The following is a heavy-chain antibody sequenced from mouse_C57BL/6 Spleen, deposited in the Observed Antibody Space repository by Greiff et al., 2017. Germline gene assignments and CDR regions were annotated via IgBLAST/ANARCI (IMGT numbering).Heavy chain of an antibody. D-gene: IGHD1-1*01. V-gene: IGHV5-9*01. CDR2: ISGGGGNT. Sequence: EVHLVESGGGLVKPGGSLKLSCAASGFTFSSYTMSWVRQTPEKRLEWVATISGGGGNTYYPDSVKGRFTISRDNAKNTLYLQMSSLRSEDTALYYCARPHYGNYYAMDYWGQGTSVTVSS. CDR3: ARPHYGNYYAMDY. J-gene: IGHJ4*01. CDR1: GFTFSSYT.